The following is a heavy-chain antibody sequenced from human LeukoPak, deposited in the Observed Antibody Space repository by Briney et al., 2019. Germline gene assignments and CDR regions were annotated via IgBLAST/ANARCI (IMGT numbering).Heavy chain of an antibody. V-gene: IGHV4-34*01. CDR1: GGSFSGYY. CDR2: INHSGST. J-gene: IGHJ4*02. Sequence: SETLSLTCAVYGGSFSGYYWSWIRQPPGKGLEWIGEINHSGSTNYNPSLKSRVTISIDTSKNQFSLKLSSVTAADTAVYYCARGHPSSVPHYFDYWGQGTLVTVSS. D-gene: IGHD2-2*01. CDR3: ARGHPSSVPHYFDY.